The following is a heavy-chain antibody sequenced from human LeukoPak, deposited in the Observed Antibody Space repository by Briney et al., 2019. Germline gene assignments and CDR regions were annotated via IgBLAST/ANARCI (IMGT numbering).Heavy chain of an antibody. D-gene: IGHD5-24*01. V-gene: IGHV1-8*01. CDR3: ARGHSFEMATGFYYMDV. Sequence: ASVKVSCKASGYTFTSYDINWVRQATGQGLEWMGWMNPNSGNTGYAQKFQGRVTMTRNTSISTAYMELSSLRSEDTAVYYCARGHSFEMATGFYYMDVWGKGTTVTISS. CDR2: MNPNSGNT. J-gene: IGHJ6*03. CDR1: GYTFTSYD.